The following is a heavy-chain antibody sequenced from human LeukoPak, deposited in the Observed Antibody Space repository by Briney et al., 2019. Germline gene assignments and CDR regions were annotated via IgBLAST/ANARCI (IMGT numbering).Heavy chain of an antibody. CDR2: IIPIFGTA. V-gene: IGHV1-69*06. D-gene: IGHD5-18*01. CDR1: GGTFSSYA. Sequence: SVNVSCMASGGTFSSYAISWVRQASGQALEWMGGIIPIFGTANYAQKFPGIVTITADKSTSPAYMELSSLRSEDTAVYYCARAREYSYGWGFDYWGQGTLVTVSS. J-gene: IGHJ4*02. CDR3: ARAREYSYGWGFDY.